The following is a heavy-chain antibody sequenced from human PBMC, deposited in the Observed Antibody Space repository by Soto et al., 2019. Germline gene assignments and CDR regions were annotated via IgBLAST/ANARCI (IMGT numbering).Heavy chain of an antibody. Sequence: QVQLQESGPGLVKPSGTLSLTCGVSSGSINSSNWWSWVRQAPGQGLEWIGEIYHTGNTNDNWSLTSRVTLSVDKSKNQFSLKLASVTAADTAMYFCAMTGPSDESPFQSWGQGMLVTVSS. CDR2: IYHTGNT. J-gene: IGHJ4*02. CDR1: SGSINSSNW. V-gene: IGHV4-4*02. D-gene: IGHD3-10*01. CDR3: AMTGPSDESPFQS.